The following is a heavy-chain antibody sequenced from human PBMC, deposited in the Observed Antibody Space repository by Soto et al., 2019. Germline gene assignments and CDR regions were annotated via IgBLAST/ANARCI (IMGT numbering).Heavy chain of an antibody. CDR2: IFSREHF. CDR3: AREGGGYRFDR. V-gene: IGHV4-59*01. J-gene: IGHJ4*02. D-gene: IGHD3-16*02. Sequence: QVQLQESGPGLVQPSETLSLTCAGAYFGTYYWGWIRQPPGKGLEWLGYIFSREHFKYNPSLKSRLTISIDPSKNPVSLMLTSVTAEDTAVDYCAREGGGYRFDRWGQGTLVTVSS. CDR1: AYFGTYY.